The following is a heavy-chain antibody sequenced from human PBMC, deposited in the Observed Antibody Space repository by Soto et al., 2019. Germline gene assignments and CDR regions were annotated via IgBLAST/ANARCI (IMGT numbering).Heavy chain of an antibody. CDR3: AKDPTSYDSSAQFDS. Sequence: PGGSLRLSCAASGFTVSSNYMSWVRQAPGKGLEWVSGISGGGGSTYHAGSVKGRFTISRDNSKNTLYLQMNSLRAEDTAVYYCAKDPTSYDSSAQFDSWGQGTLVTVSS. D-gene: IGHD3-22*01. V-gene: IGHV3-23*01. J-gene: IGHJ4*02. CDR1: GFTVSSNY. CDR2: ISGGGGST.